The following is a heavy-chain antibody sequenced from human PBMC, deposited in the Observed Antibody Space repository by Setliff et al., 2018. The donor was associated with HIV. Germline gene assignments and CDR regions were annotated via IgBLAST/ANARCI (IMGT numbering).Heavy chain of an antibody. CDR1: AFSFTFYA. V-gene: IGHV3-23*01. Sequence: GGSLRLSCAASAFSFTFYALSWVRQTPGKGLEWISGISGSGGVTYYADSVKGRFTISRDNANNSLYLQMNSLRAEDTAVYYCARGARGYSYGWGQGTLVTVSS. D-gene: IGHD5-18*01. J-gene: IGHJ4*02. CDR2: ISGSGGVT. CDR3: ARGARGYSYG.